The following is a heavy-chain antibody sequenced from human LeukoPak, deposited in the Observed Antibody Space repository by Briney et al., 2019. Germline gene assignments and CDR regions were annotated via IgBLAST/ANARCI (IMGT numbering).Heavy chain of an antibody. CDR3: ATFGVTALINWFDP. J-gene: IGHJ5*02. D-gene: IGHD2-21*02. CDR2: ISYDGSNK. V-gene: IGHV3-30*03. CDR1: GFTFSSYG. Sequence: GGSLRLSCVASGFTFSSYGMHWVRQAPGKGLEWVAVISYDGSNKYYADSVKGRFTISRDNSKNTLYLQMNSLRAEDTAVYYCATFGVTALINWFDPWGQGTLVAVSS.